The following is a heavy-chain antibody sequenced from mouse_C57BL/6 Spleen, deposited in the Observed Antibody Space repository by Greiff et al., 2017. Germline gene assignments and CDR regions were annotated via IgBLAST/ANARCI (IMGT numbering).Heavy chain of an antibody. CDR1: GYTFTSYW. CDR3: ATSTGSIDY. D-gene: IGHD4-1*02. CDR2: IDPSDSYT. Sequence: QVQLQQPGAELVMPGASVKLSCKASGYTFTSYWMHWVKQRPGQGLEWIGEIDPSDSYTNYNQKFKGKSTLTVEKSSSTAYMQLSLLTSEDSAVYYCATSTGSIDYWGQGTTLTVSS. J-gene: IGHJ2*01. V-gene: IGHV1-69*01.